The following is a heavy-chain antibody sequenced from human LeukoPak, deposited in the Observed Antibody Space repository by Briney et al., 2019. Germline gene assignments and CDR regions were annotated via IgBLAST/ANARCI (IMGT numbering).Heavy chain of an antibody. D-gene: IGHD3-22*01. CDR1: GFTFSSYA. CDR3: AKVRPSDYYDSSGYPGY. V-gene: IGHV3-23*01. Sequence: GGSLRLSCAASGFTFSSYAMSWVRQAPGKGLEWVSAISGSGGSTYYADSVKGRFTISRDNSKNTLYLQMNSLRAEDTAVYYCAKVRPSDYYDSSGYPGYWGQGTLVTVSS. J-gene: IGHJ4*02. CDR2: ISGSGGST.